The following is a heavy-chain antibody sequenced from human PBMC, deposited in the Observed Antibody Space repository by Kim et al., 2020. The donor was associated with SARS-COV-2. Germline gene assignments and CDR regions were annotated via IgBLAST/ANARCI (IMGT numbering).Heavy chain of an antibody. Sequence: GGSLRLSCAASGFTFSSYGMHWVRQAPGKGLEWVAVISYDGSNKYYADSVKGRFTISRDNSKNTLYLQMNSLRAEDTAVYYCAKDWGGSSWEYYFDYWGQGTLVTVSS. CDR3: AKDWGGSSWEYYFDY. CDR2: ISYDGSNK. J-gene: IGHJ4*02. D-gene: IGHD6-13*01. CDR1: GFTFSSYG. V-gene: IGHV3-30*18.